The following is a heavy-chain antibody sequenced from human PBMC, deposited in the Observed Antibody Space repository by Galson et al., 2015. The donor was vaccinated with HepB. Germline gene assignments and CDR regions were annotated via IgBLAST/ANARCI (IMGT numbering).Heavy chain of an antibody. CDR1: GFSLSNARMG. D-gene: IGHD2-21*02. J-gene: IGHJ2*01. V-gene: IGHV2-26*01. CDR2: IFSNDEK. CDR3: ARIAPPWNCGGDCYFDWYFDL. Sequence: PALVKPTQTLTLTCTVSGFSLSNARMGVSWIRQPPGKALEWLAHIFSNDEKSYSTSLKSRLTIFKDTSKSQVVLTMTNMDPVDTATYYCARIAPPWNCGGDCYFDWYFDLWGRGTLVTVSS.